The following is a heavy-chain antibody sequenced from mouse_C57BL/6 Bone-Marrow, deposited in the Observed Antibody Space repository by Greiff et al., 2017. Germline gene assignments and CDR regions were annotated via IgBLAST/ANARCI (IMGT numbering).Heavy chain of an antibody. Sequence: VKLVESGPGLVQPSQSLSITCTVSGFSLTSYGVHWVRQPPGKGLEWLGVIWSGGSTDYNAAFISRLSISKDNSKSQVFFKMNSLQADDTAIYYCAKNGAGFAYWGQGTLVTVSA. CDR1: GFSLTSYG. CDR3: AKNGAGFAY. D-gene: IGHD1-1*02. V-gene: IGHV2-4*01. J-gene: IGHJ3*01. CDR2: IWSGGST.